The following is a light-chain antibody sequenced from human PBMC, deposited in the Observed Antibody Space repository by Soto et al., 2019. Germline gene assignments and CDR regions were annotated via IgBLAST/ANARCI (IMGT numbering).Light chain of an antibody. V-gene: IGKV3-11*01. CDR3: HQRSNWWT. Sequence: EIVLTQSPATLSLSPGERATLSCRASQRISTYLVWYQQKPGQAPRLLIYDASNRATGIPARFSGSGSGTDFTLTISSLEPEDFAVYYCHQRSNWWTFGQGTKVEIK. J-gene: IGKJ1*01. CDR1: QRISTY. CDR2: DAS.